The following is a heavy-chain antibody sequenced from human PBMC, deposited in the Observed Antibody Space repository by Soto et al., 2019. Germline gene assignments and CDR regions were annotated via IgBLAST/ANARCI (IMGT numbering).Heavy chain of an antibody. CDR3: ASNHYYDSSGRDY. Sequence: QVQLVQSGAEVKKPGSSVKVSCKASGGTFSSYTISWVRQAPGQGLEWMGRIIPILGIANYAQKFQGRVTIPADKPTSTAYMELSSLRSEDTAVYYCASNHYYDSSGRDYWGQGTLVTVSS. CDR2: IIPILGIA. CDR1: GGTFSSYT. D-gene: IGHD3-22*01. J-gene: IGHJ4*02. V-gene: IGHV1-69*02.